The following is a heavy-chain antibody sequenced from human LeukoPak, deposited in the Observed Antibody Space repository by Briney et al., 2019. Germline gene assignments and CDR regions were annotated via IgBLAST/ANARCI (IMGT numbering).Heavy chain of an antibody. CDR3: AGHGRGTGPDTT. CDR1: GGSISSFY. CDR2: IYYSGNT. V-gene: IGHV4-59*08. J-gene: IGHJ5*01. D-gene: IGHD3/OR15-3a*01. Sequence: PSETLSLTCSVSGGSISSFYWRWIRQPPGKGLEWIGHIYYSGNTNYNPSLKCRVTMSRDTSKRQFSLKLSCVTAADTAVYYCAGHGRGTGPDTTWGQGTLVTVSS.